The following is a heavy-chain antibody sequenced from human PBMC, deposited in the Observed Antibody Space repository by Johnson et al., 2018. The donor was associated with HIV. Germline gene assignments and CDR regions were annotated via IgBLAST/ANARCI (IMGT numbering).Heavy chain of an antibody. CDR3: AREARGLWRLRLGELSFLPNLHAFDI. D-gene: IGHD3-16*02. CDR2: FYHGGCT. CDR1: GFIFSTYG. V-gene: IGHV3-NL1*01. J-gene: IGHJ3*02. Sequence: QVQLVESGGGVVQPGGSLRLSCVASGFIFSTYGMHWVRQAPGKGLEWVSIFYHGGCTYHADSVKGRFTISRDNSKNTLYLQMNSLRAEDTAVYYCAREARGLWRLRLGELSFLPNLHAFDIWGQGTMVTVSS.